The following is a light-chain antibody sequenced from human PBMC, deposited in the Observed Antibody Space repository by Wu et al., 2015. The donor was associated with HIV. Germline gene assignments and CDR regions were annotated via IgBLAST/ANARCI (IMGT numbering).Light chain of an antibody. V-gene: IGKV3-20*01. CDR1: QRVNSKY. CDR2: GSS. Sequence: EIVLTQSPGTLSLSPGERATLSCRASQRVNSKYLAWYQQKFGQAPRLLIYGSSIRATGIPDRFSGSGSGTDFSLTISRVEPEDFAVYYCQRYGSSSYTFGQGTKLETK. J-gene: IGKJ2*01. CDR3: QRYGSSSYT.